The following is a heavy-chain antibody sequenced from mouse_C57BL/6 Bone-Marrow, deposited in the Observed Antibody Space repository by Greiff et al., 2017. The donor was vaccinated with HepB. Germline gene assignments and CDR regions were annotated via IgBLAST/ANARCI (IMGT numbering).Heavy chain of an antibody. CDR2: IYPGDGDT. CDR1: GYAFSSSW. CDR3: ASEDYDGSWSAY. D-gene: IGHD1-2*01. V-gene: IGHV1-82*01. J-gene: IGHJ3*01. Sequence: VQLQQSGPELVKPGASVKISCKASGYAFSSSWMNWVKQRPGKGLEWIGRIYPGDGDTNYNGKFKGKATLTVDTSSSTAYMQLSSLTSEDSAVYYCASEDYDGSWSAYWGQGTLVTVSA.